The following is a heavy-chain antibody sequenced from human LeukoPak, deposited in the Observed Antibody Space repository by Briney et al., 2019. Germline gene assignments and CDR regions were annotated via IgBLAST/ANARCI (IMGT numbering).Heavy chain of an antibody. CDR2: ICASGIT. CDR1: GGSISSGSYC. D-gene: IGHD4-11*01. V-gene: IGHV4-61*02. CDR3: ARGLSNLEY. Sequence: SETLSLTCTVSGGSISSGSYCWSWLRQPAGKGLEWIVRICASGITNYNPSLKSRVTISVDTSKNQFSMKLSSVTAADTAVYYCARGLSNLEYWGQGTLVTVSS. J-gene: IGHJ4*02.